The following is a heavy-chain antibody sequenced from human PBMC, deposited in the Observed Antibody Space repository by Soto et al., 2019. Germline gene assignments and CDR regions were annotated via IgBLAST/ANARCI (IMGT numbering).Heavy chain of an antibody. CDR2: ITSSSSYT. CDR3: ARGYSYHFDY. Sequence: PGGSLRLSCAASGFTFSNYYMTWIRQAPGKGLEWVSYITSSSSYTNSADSVKGRFTISRDNAKNSLYLQMNSLRAEDTAVYYCARGYSYHFDYWGQGTLVTVSS. V-gene: IGHV3-11*05. D-gene: IGHD5-18*01. J-gene: IGHJ4*02. CDR1: GFTFSNYY.